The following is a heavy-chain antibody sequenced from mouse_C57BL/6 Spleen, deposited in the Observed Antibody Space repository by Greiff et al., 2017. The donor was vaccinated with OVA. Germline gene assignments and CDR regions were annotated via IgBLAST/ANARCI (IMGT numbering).Heavy chain of an antibody. D-gene: IGHD1-1*01. V-gene: IGHV1-74*01. J-gene: IGHJ2*01. Sequence: QVHVKQPGAELVKPGASVKVSCKASGYTFTSYWMHWVKQRPGQGLEWIGRIHPSDSDTNYNQKFKGKATLTVDKSSSTAYMQLSSLTSEDSAVYYCAIAGITTEGYFDYWGQGTTLTVSS. CDR3: AIAGITTEGYFDY. CDR2: IHPSDSDT. CDR1: GYTFTSYW.